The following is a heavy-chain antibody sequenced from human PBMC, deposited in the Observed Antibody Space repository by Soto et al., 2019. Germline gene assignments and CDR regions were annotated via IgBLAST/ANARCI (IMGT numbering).Heavy chain of an antibody. Sequence: EVQLVESGGGLVQPGGSLRLSCVTSGFTFSSYWMHWVRQVPGKEPVWVSFIDSYGSSTKYADSVRGRFTISRDNAKNTLYLLMNSLRVEDTAVYYCVRGLGNSDHWGQGTLVTVSS. V-gene: IGHV3-74*03. J-gene: IGHJ4*02. CDR3: VRGLGNSDH. CDR2: IDSYGSST. CDR1: GFTFSSYW.